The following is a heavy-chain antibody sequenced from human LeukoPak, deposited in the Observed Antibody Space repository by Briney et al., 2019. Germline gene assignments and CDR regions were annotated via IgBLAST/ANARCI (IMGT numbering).Heavy chain of an antibody. CDR1: GGSFSGYY. D-gene: IGHD5-12*01. V-gene: IGHV4-34*01. J-gene: IGHJ4*02. Sequence: SETLSLTCAVYGGSFSGYYWSWIRQPPGKGLEWIGEINHSGSTNYNPSLKSRVTISVDTSKNQFSLKLSSVTAADTAVCYCARVSLRPRGYSGYGVDYWGQGTLVTVSS. CDR2: INHSGST. CDR3: ARVSLRPRGYSGYGVDY.